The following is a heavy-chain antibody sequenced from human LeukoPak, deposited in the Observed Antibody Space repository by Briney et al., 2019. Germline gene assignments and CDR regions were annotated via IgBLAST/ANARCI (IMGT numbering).Heavy chain of an antibody. J-gene: IGHJ4*02. CDR3: AGGGSYSFHSQDY. D-gene: IGHD1-26*01. CDR1: GGSLSSYY. V-gene: IGHV4-59*08. CDR2: IYYSGST. Sequence: SETLSLTCTVSGGSLSSYYWSWIRQPPGKGLEWIGYIYYSGSTNYNPSLKSRVTISVDTSKNQFSLKLSSVPAADTAVYYCAGGGSYSFHSQDYWGQGTLVTVSS.